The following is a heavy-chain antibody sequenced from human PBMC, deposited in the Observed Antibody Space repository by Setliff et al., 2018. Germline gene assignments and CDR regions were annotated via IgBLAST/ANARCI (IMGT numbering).Heavy chain of an antibody. CDR1: GGYIARSYFY. CDR3: ARQAGLRGYYGSNSLYYFDF. Sequence: SETLSLTCTVSGGYIARSYFYWGWIRQSPGKGLEWIGSIYYTGDTWYKQSLEGRVTISVDTSKNQFSLGLTSVTAADTAVYYCARQAGLRGYYGSNSLYYFDFWGRGTLVTVSS. V-gene: IGHV4-39*01. J-gene: IGHJ4*01. CDR2: IYYTGDT. D-gene: IGHD3-10*01.